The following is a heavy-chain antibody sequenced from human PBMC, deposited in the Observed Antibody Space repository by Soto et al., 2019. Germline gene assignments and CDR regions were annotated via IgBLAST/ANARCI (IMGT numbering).Heavy chain of an antibody. CDR2: ISSSGSTI. V-gene: IGHV3-48*01. D-gene: IGHD6-19*01. J-gene: IGHJ6*03. Sequence: EVQLVESGGGLVQPGGSLRLSCAASGLTFSSSSMNWVRQAPGKGLEWVSYISSSGSTIYYADSVKGRFTISRDNAKNSLYLQMNSLRAEDTALYYCAREPGSVAVAGMRVYYYYYYMDVWGKGTTVTVSS. CDR3: AREPGSVAVAGMRVYYYYYYMDV. CDR1: GLTFSSSS.